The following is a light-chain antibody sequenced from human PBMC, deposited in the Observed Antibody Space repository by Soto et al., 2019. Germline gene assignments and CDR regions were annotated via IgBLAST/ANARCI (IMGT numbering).Light chain of an antibody. CDR3: SGYTSRATLV. Sequence: QSALTQPAFVSGSPGQSITISCTGTSNDVGRSNYVSWYQHHPNNTPKLIIYDVNNRPSGVSDRFSGSKSGNTASLTISGLQAEDEADYYCSGYTSRATLVLGGGTKLTVL. J-gene: IGLJ2*01. V-gene: IGLV2-14*03. CDR2: DVN. CDR1: SNDVGRSNY.